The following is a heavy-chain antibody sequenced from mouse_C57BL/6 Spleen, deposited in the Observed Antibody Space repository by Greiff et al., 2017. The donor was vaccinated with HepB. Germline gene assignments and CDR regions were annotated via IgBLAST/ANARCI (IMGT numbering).Heavy chain of an antibody. Sequence: VQLQQSDAELVKPGASVKISCKVSGYTFTDHTIHWMKQRPEQGLEWIGYIYPRDGSTKYNEKFKGKATLTADKSSSTAYMQLNSLTSEDSAVYLCARGRANWDLYFDYWGQGTTLTVSS. CDR2: IYPRDGST. J-gene: IGHJ2*01. V-gene: IGHV1-78*01. D-gene: IGHD4-1*01. CDR3: ARGRANWDLYFDY. CDR1: GYTFTDHT.